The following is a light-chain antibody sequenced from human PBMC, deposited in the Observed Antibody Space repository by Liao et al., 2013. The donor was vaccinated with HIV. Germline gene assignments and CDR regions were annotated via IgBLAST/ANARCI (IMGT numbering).Light chain of an antibody. CDR3: YSAADNMEV. CDR2: QDS. CDR1: KLGDNY. Sequence: SYVLTQPPSVSVSPGQTASITCSGDKLGDNYAFWYQQKPGQSPVLVIYQDSKRPSGIPERFSGSSSGTTVTLTISGAQVEDEADYYCYSAADNMEVFGGGTKLTVL. V-gene: IGLV3-1*01. J-gene: IGLJ2*01.